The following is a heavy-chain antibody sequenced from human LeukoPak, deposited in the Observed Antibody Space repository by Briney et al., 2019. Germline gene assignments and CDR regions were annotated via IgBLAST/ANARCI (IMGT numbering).Heavy chain of an antibody. CDR1: GFTFSSYA. V-gene: IGHV3-23*01. CDR2: ISGSGGST. D-gene: IGHD4-11*01. J-gene: IGHJ3*02. CDR3: AKAGRPVKGSLGAFDI. Sequence: GGSLRLSCAASGFTFSSYAMSWVRQAPGKGLEWVSAISGSGGSTYYADSVKGRFTISRDNSKNTLYLQMNSLRAEDTAVYYCAKAGRPVKGSLGAFDIWGQGTMVTVSS.